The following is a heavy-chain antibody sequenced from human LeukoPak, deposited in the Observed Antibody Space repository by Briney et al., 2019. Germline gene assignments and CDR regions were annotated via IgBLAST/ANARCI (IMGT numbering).Heavy chain of an antibody. CDR1: GFTVSTNY. J-gene: IGHJ6*02. CDR3: TRDLMDYDVSTGLHHYYMDV. CDR2: IKKDGSEK. V-gene: IGHV3-7*01. D-gene: IGHD3-9*01. Sequence: GGSLRLSCAASGFTVSTNYMSWVRQAPGKGLEWVADIKKDGSEKNQVDSVTISRDNAKNSLYLQMNSLRAEDTAVYYCTRDLMDYDVSTGLHHYYMDVWGQGTTVTVSS.